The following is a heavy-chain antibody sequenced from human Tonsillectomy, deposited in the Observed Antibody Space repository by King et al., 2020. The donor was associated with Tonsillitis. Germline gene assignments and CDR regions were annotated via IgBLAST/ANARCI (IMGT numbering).Heavy chain of an antibody. CDR3: AKDRFIQVAGGWFDY. Sequence: VQLVESGGGLVQPGGSLRLSCAASGFTFSNHAMSWVRQAPGKGLEWVAGLTGSGGTTYYTDSGRGRFTIARDNSKNTLSLQMDSLRAEDTAVYYCAKDRFIQVAGGWFDYWGQGTPVTVSS. J-gene: IGHJ4*02. V-gene: IGHV3-23*04. CDR2: LTGSGGTT. CDR1: GFTFSNHA. D-gene: IGHD2-15*01.